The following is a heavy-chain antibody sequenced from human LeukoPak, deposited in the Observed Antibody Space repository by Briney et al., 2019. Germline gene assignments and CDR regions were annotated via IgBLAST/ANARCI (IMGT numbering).Heavy chain of an antibody. CDR3: AREDYYYSSGY. D-gene: IGHD3-10*01. CDR1: GFTFTDYY. Sequence: GGSLRLSCAASGFTFTDYYMSWFRQAPGKGLEWVAYIGLNGSPTYYADSVKGRFTISRDNAKKSVHLQMNSLRVEDTAVYFCAREDYYYSSGYWGQGTLVTVSS. CDR2: IGLNGSPT. V-gene: IGHV3-11*04. J-gene: IGHJ4*02.